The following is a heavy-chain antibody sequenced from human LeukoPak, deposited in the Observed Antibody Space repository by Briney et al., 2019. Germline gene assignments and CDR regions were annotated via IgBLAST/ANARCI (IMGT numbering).Heavy chain of an antibody. Sequence: GGSLRLSCAASGFTFSSYGMHWVRQAPGKGLEWVAFIRYDGSNKYYADSVKGRFTISRDNSKNTLYLQMNSLRAGDTAVYYCARGSRAARLRELVRFDPWGQGTLVTVSS. D-gene: IGHD6-6*01. V-gene: IGHV3-30*02. CDR1: GFTFSSYG. CDR3: ARGSRAARLRELVRFDP. J-gene: IGHJ5*02. CDR2: IRYDGSNK.